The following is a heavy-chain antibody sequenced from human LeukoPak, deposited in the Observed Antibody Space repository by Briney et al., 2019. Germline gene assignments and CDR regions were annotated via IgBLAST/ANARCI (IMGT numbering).Heavy chain of an antibody. CDR1: GGSISSGGYY. Sequence: PSQTLSLTCTVSGGSISSGGYYWSWIRQPPGKRLEWIGYIYYSGSTYYNPSLKSRVTISVDTSKNQFSLKLSSVTAADTAVYYCARANYDFWSGYYFWFDPWGQGTLVTVSS. D-gene: IGHD3-3*01. CDR2: IYYSGST. V-gene: IGHV4-30-4*08. J-gene: IGHJ5*02. CDR3: ARANYDFWSGYYFWFDP.